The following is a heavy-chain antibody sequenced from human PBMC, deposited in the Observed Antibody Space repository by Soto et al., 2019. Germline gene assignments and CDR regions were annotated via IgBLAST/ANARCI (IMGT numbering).Heavy chain of an antibody. CDR3: ARATYYYDSSGYSGEFPSDY. CDR1: GYTFTSYG. CDR2: ISAYNGNT. Sequence: QVQLVQSGAEVKKPGASVKVSCKASGYTFTSYGISWVRQAPGQGLEWMGWISAYNGNTNYAQELQGRVTMTTDTSTSTAYMELRSLRSDDTAVYYCARATYYYDSSGYSGEFPSDYWGQGTLVTVSS. D-gene: IGHD3-22*01. J-gene: IGHJ4*02. V-gene: IGHV1-18*01.